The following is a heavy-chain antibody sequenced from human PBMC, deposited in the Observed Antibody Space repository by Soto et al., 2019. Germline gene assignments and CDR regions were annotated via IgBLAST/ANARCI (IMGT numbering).Heavy chain of an antibody. V-gene: IGHV3-23*01. CDR1: GFTFSSYA. D-gene: IGHD1-20*01. Sequence: EVQLLESGGGLVQPGGSLRLSCAASGFTFSSYAMSWVRQAPGKGLEWVSAISGSGGSTYYADSVKGRFTISRDNSKNTLYLQMNSLRAEDTAVYYCAKDRPPSYNWNPGCAAFDIWGQGTMVTVSS. CDR3: AKDRPPSYNWNPGCAAFDI. CDR2: ISGSGGST. J-gene: IGHJ3*02.